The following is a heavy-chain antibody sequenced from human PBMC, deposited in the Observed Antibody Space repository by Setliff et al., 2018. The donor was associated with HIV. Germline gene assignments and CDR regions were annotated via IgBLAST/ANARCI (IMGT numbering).Heavy chain of an antibody. CDR2: IYTSGST. J-gene: IGHJ6*02. CDR1: SGSISSGSYY. V-gene: IGHV4-61*02. CDR3: AREDYNYYGMDV. Sequence: SETLSLTCTVSSGSISSGSYYWNWIRQPAGKGLEWIGRIYTSGSTNYNPSLKSRVTISVDTSKNQFSLKLSSVTAADTAVYYCAREDYNYYGMDVWGQGTTVTAP.